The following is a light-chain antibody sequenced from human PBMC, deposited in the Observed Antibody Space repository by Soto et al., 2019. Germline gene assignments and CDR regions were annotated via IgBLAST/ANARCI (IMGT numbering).Light chain of an antibody. Sequence: DMQMTQSPSTLSGSVGDRVTLTCRASQSISSWLAWYQQKPGKAPKLLIYHAYSLESGVPSRFSGSESGTEFTLSINSLQPDDFATYYCQQYNSYPWTFGQGTKVDIK. J-gene: IGKJ1*01. CDR1: QSISSW. CDR2: HAY. V-gene: IGKV1-5*01. CDR3: QQYNSYPWT.